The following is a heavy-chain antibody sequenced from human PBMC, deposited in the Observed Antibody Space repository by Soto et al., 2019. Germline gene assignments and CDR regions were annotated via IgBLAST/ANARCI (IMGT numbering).Heavy chain of an antibody. D-gene: IGHD3-3*01. CDR2: ISAYNGHT. V-gene: IGHV1-18*01. CDR1: GYTFTSYG. CDR3: ARGSYEGWSGYPRYYYYMDG. J-gene: IGHJ6*03. Sequence: QVQLVQSGAEVKKPGASVKVSCKASGYTFTSYGISWVRQAPGQGLEWMGWISAYNGHTNYAQKLQGRVPMTTDTSTSTADMEPRSLRADDTAVYYGARGSYEGWSGYPRYYYYMDGGGKGTTVTVSS.